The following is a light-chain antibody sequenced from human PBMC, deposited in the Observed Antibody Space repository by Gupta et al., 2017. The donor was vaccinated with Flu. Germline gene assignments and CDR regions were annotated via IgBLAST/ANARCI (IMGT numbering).Light chain of an antibody. CDR3: QQRDSWPIT. J-gene: IGKJ4*01. CDR2: DAY. V-gene: IGKV3-11*01. CDR1: QSVGNF. Sequence: EIVLTQSPVTLSLSPGQGGTLSCRASQSVGNFLAWYQHRRGQAPRLLIYDAYKRATGIPARFSGSGSGTDFTLSISSREPEDSAVYYCQQRDSWPITFGGGTKVEIK.